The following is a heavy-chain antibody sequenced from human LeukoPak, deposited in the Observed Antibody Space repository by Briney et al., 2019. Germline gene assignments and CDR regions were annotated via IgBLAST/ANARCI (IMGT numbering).Heavy chain of an antibody. CDR2: ISSGSTYI. V-gene: IGHV3-21*01. J-gene: IGHJ4*02. CDR3: ARVWGSTIYN. D-gene: IGHD5/OR15-5a*01. Sequence: GGSLRLSCAASGFTFSSYSMNWVRQAAGKGLEWVSSISSGSTYIYYADSVKSRFTISRDNAKNSLYLQMNSLRAEDTAVYYCARVWGSTIYNWGQGTLVTVSS. CDR1: GFTFSSYS.